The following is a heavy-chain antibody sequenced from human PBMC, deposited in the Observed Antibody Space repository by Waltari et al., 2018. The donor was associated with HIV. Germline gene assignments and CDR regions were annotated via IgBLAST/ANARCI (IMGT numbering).Heavy chain of an antibody. CDR1: GCSLTSFA. J-gene: IGHJ4*02. V-gene: IGHV1-3*01. CDR3: ASGFRETAMDIDF. Sequence: QVHLVPSGTEVKRPGASVTVSCRATGCSLTSFAVHWVRPVPGQSLEWMGWINAETGNTKFSHKFEDRVVFDKDTSASTVYMELRRLRSEDTAVFYCASGFRETAMDIDFWGQGTLVTVSS. CDR2: INAETGNT. D-gene: IGHD5-18*01.